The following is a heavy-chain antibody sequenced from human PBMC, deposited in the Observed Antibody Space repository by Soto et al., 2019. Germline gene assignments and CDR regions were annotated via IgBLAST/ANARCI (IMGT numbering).Heavy chain of an antibody. CDR1: GGSIVRGGYY. CDR3: ARDPGGRFVEMAAHYFDD. CDR2: IYYSGST. Sequence: SETLCLTCTVSGGSIVRGGYYWIWIRQHPGKGLEWIGYIYYSGSTYYNPSLKSRVTISVDTSKTQFSLKLSSVTAADTAVYYCARDPGGRFVEMAAHYFDDWGQGTLVTVSS. V-gene: IGHV4-31*03. J-gene: IGHJ4*02. D-gene: IGHD3-16*01.